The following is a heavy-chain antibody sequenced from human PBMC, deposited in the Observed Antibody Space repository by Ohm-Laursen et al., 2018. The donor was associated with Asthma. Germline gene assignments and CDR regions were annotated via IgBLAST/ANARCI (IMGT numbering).Heavy chain of an antibody. D-gene: IGHD5-12*01. CDR3: AKLPVQSGYDYLYFDF. CDR2: ISGSGGNT. J-gene: IGHJ4*02. CDR1: KFTFSSYA. V-gene: IGHV3-23*01. Sequence: SLRLSCAASKFTFSSYAMSWVRQAPGKGLEWVSTISGSGGNTYYADSVKGRFTISRDNSKSTLYLQMNSLRAEDTAVYYCAKLPVQSGYDYLYFDFWGQGTLVTVSS.